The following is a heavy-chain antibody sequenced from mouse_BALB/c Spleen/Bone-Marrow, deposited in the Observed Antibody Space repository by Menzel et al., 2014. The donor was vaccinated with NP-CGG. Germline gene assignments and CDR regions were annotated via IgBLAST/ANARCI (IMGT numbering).Heavy chain of an antibody. CDR2: INVNGDTT. CDR3: ARGYDYSSWFAY. CDR1: GFTFSNYG. V-gene: IGHV5-6-3*01. Sequence: DVKLQESGGGLVQPGGSLKLSCAASGFTFSNYGMSWVRQTPDKRLEMIATINVNGDTTYHPDSVKGRFTISRDNVKNTLYLQMSSLKSEDTAMYYCARGYDYSSWFAYWGQGTLVTVSA. D-gene: IGHD2-4*01. J-gene: IGHJ3*01.